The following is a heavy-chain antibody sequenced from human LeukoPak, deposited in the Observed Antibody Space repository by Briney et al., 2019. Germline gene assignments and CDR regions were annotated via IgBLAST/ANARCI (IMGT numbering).Heavy chain of an antibody. Sequence: SETLSLTCSVSGGSISASSHYLAWVRQPPGKGLEWIGSVYYTGRIRYNTSLKSRVTISVDMSKNDLFLTLSYVTAADTAFYYCARRDYRAWFDPWGQGILVTVSP. CDR1: GGSISASSHY. V-gene: IGHV4-39*01. J-gene: IGHJ5*02. D-gene: IGHD2-21*01. CDR3: ARRDYRAWFDP. CDR2: VYYTGRI.